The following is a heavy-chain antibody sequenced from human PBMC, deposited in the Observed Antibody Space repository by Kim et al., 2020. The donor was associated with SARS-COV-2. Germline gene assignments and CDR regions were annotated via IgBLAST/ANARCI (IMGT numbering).Heavy chain of an antibody. D-gene: IGHD3-22*01. V-gene: IGHV3-23*01. CDR1: GFTFSSYA. CDR2: ISGSGGST. Sequence: GGSLRLSCAASGFTFSSYAMSWVRQAPGKGLEWVSAISGSGGSTYYADSVKGRFTISRDNSKNTLYLQMNSLRAEDTAVYYCAKDHMSSGYSYYFDYWGQGTLVTVSS. J-gene: IGHJ4*02. CDR3: AKDHMSSGYSYYFDY.